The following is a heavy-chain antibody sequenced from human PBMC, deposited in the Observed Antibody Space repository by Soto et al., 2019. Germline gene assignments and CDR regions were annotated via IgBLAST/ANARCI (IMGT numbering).Heavy chain of an antibody. CDR3: ARDRGWLQLVGYYYYGMDV. Sequence: GASVKVSCKASGYTFTGYYMHCVRQAPGQVLEWMGWINPNSGGTNYAQKFQGRVTMTRDTSISTAYMELSRLRSDDTAVYYCARDRGWLQLVGYYYYGMDVWGQGTTVTVSS. V-gene: IGHV1-2*02. D-gene: IGHD5-12*01. CDR1: GYTFTGYY. CDR2: INPNSGGT. J-gene: IGHJ6*02.